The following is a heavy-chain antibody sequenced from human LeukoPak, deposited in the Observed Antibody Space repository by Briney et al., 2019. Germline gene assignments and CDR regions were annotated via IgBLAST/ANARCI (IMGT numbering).Heavy chain of an antibody. CDR1: GGSITDTTYF. CDR2: IYYRGNT. Sequence: SETLSLTCSVSGGSITDTTYFWGWIRQPPGKGLEWIGSIYYRGNTYYSPPLKSRVTLFVDTSKNQFSLKLTSVTAADTAIYYCARRKVAAEIDYWGQGTLVTVS. J-gene: IGHJ4*02. V-gene: IGHV4-39*01. CDR3: ARRKVAAEIDY. D-gene: IGHD6-13*01.